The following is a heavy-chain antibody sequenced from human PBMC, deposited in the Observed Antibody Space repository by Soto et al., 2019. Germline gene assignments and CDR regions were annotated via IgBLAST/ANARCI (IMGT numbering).Heavy chain of an antibody. CDR2: IIPILGIA. J-gene: IGHJ6*02. CDR3: AIGSFVGILPGDYGMDG. V-gene: IGHV1-69*02. CDR1: GGTFSSYT. D-gene: IGHD1-20*01. Sequence: SVKVSCKASGGTFSSYTISWVRQAPGQGLEWMGRIIPILGIANYAQKFQGRVTITADKSTSTAYMELSSLLSEDWAGYYCAIGSFVGILPGDYGMDGWG.